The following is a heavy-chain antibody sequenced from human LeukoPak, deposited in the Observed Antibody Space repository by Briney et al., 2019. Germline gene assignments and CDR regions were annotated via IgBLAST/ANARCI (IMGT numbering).Heavy chain of an antibody. J-gene: IGHJ4*02. CDR2: IYHSGST. Sequence: PSETLSLTCTVSGGSISSGGYYWSWIRQPPGKGLEWIGYIYHSGSTYYNPSLKSRVTISVDRSKNQFSLKLSSVTAADTAVYYCARVDTAMVRSIRFDYWGQGTLVTVSS. D-gene: IGHD5-18*01. CDR1: GGSISSGGYY. CDR3: ARVDTAMVRSIRFDY. V-gene: IGHV4-30-2*01.